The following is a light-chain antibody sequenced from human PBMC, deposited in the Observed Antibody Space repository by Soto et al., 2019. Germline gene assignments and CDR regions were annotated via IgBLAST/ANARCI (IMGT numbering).Light chain of an antibody. CDR3: SSYTRSSTRV. J-gene: IGLJ1*01. V-gene: IGLV2-14*01. Sequence: QSALTQPASVSGSPGQSITISCTGTSSYVGGYKYVSWYQQHPGEAPKLMIYDVSNRPSGVSNRFSGSKSGNTASLTISGLQAEDEAAYYCSSYTRSSTRVFGTGTKVTVL. CDR1: SSYVGGYKY. CDR2: DVS.